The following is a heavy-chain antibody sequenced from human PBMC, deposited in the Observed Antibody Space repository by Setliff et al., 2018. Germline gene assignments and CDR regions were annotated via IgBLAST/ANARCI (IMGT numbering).Heavy chain of an antibody. V-gene: IGHV3-20*04. CDR1: GFTFDDYG. CDR3: VRDSGKFSFDF. J-gene: IGHJ4*02. D-gene: IGHD1-26*01. CDR2: INWNGGST. Sequence: GGSLRLSCAASGFTFDDYGMSWVRQAPGKGLEWVSGINWNGGSTGYADSVKGRFTISRDNAKNSLYLQMTSLTTEDTAVYYCVRDSGKFSFDFWGQGTLVTVSS.